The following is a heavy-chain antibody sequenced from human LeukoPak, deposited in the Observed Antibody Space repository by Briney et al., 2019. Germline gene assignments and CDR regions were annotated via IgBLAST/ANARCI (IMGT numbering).Heavy chain of an antibody. CDR3: ARDGYYDFWSGYPYYYYYMDV. Sequence: KPGASVKVSCKASGYTFTSYGISWVRQAPGQGLEWMGWISAYNGNTNYAQKLQGRVTVTTDTSTSTAYMELRSLRSDDTAVYYCARDGYYDFWSGYPYYYYYMDVWGKGTTVTVSS. V-gene: IGHV1-18*01. D-gene: IGHD3-3*01. CDR2: ISAYNGNT. J-gene: IGHJ6*03. CDR1: GYTFTSYG.